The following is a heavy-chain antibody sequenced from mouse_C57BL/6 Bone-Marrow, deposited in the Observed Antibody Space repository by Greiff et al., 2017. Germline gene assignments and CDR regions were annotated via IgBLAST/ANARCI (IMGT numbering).Heavy chain of an antibody. J-gene: IGHJ1*03. CDR1: GYTFTSYW. D-gene: IGHD2-2*01. CDR2: IHPSDSDT. CDR3: ARGYPWYFDV. V-gene: IGHV1-74*01. Sequence: QVQLQQPGAELVKPGASVKVSCKASGYTFTSYWMPWVKQRPGRGLEWIGRIHPSDSDTNYNQKVKGQATLTAEKSSRTAFMQLSSLTSEDSAVYFCARGYPWYFDVWGTGTSVTVSS.